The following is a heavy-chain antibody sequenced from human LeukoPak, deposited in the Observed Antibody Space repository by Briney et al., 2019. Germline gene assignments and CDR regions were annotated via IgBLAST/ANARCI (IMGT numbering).Heavy chain of an antibody. D-gene: IGHD3-22*01. CDR2: ISYDGSNK. CDR3: AKILMPYYYDSSGFDY. Sequence: GGSLRLSCAASGFTFSSYAMHWVRQAPGKGLEWVAVISYDGSNKYYADSVKGRFTISRDNSKNTLYLQMNSLRAEDTAVYYCAKILMPYYYDSSGFDYWGQGTLVTVSS. V-gene: IGHV3-30-3*02. J-gene: IGHJ4*02. CDR1: GFTFSSYA.